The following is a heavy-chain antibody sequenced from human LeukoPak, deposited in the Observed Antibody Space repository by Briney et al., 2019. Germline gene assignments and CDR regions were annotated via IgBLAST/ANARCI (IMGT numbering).Heavy chain of an antibody. CDR3: ARGRLAGYSSGCLKH. D-gene: IGHD6-19*01. CDR2: IYYGGST. J-gene: IGHJ4*02. V-gene: IGHV4-39*07. CDR1: GGSISSSSYY. Sequence: SETLSLTCTVSGGSISSSSYYWGWIRQPPGKGLEWIGSIYYGGSTYYNPSLKSRVTISVDTSKNQFSLKLSSVTAADTAVYYCARGRLAGYSSGCLKHWGQGTLVTVSS.